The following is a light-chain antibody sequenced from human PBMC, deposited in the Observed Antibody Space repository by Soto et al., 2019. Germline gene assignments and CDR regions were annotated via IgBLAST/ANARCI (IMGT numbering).Light chain of an antibody. CDR3: QSYDSRLSVVV. CDR2: RNN. V-gene: IGLV1-40*01. CDR1: SSNIGAGYD. J-gene: IGLJ2*01. Sequence: QSVLTQPPSVSGAPGQRVTISCTGSSSNIGAGYDVHWYQQLPGTNPKLLIFRNNNRPSGIPDRFSGSKSGTSASLAITGLQAEDEADYYCQSYDSRLSVVVFGGGTKLTVL.